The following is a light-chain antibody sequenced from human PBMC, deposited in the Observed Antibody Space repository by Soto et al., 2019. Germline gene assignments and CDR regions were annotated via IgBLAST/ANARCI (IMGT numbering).Light chain of an antibody. J-gene: IGLJ1*01. CDR3: QSYDRGLRNSV. CDR2: GNT. Sequence: QSVLTQPPSVSGAPGQRVTISCSGSSSNIGAGYDVNWYRQLPETAPKLLIYGNTDRPSGVPHRFSGSKPGTPASLAITGLEAKDAADYFCQSYDRGLRNSVFGNATDVTV. CDR1: SSNIGAGYD. V-gene: IGLV1-40*01.